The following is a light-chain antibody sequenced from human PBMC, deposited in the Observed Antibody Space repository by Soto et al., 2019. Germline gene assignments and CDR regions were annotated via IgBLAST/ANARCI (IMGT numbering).Light chain of an antibody. CDR1: SSEVGGYDY. V-gene: IGLV2-8*01. CDR3: SSYAGSSNFVV. Sequence: QSALTQPPSASGSPGQSVTISCSGTSSEVGGYDYVSWYQQHPGKAPKLMIYEVSKRPSGVPDRFFGSKSGNTASLTVSGLQAEDEADYYCSSYAGSSNFVVFGGGTKLTVL. CDR2: EVS. J-gene: IGLJ2*01.